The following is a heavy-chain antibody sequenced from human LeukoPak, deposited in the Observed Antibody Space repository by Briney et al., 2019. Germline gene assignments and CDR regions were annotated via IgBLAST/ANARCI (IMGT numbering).Heavy chain of an antibody. V-gene: IGHV1-2*06. J-gene: IGHJ4*02. CDR1: GYTFTDYH. CDR3: AREGMDTVTSY. D-gene: IGHD4-17*01. CDR2: INPNSGGT. Sequence: GASVKVSCEASGYTFTDYHLHWVRQAPGQGLEWMGRINPNSGGTNYAQKFQGRVTMTRDTSISTLYMDLSRLTSDDTAVYYCAREGMDTVTSYWGQGTLVTVSS.